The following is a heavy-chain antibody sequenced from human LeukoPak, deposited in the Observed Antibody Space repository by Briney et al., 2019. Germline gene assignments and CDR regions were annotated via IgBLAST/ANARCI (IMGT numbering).Heavy chain of an antibody. CDR1: GGSISSYY. V-gene: IGHV4-4*07. J-gene: IGHJ6*02. CDR3: ARDTHQYYDFWSGFGFSLVGMDV. CDR2: IYTSGST. D-gene: IGHD3-3*01. Sequence: SETLSPTCTVSGGSISSYYWSWIRQPAGKGLEWIGRIYTSGSTNYNPSLKSRVTMSVDTSKNQFSLKLSSVTAADTAVYYCARDTHQYYDFWSGFGFSLVGMDVWGQGTTVTVSS.